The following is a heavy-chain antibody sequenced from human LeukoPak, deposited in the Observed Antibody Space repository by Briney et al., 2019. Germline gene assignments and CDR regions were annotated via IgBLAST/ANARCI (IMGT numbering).Heavy chain of an antibody. Sequence: GGSLRLSCAASGXTFSSYAMHWVRQAPGRGLEWVAAISHDESNKYYGDSVKGRFTISRDKSKNTLYLHMNSLRAEDTAVYYCARGSGSYWAPDYWGQGAPGHRLL. D-gene: IGHD1-26*01. CDR1: GXTFSSYA. J-gene: IGHJ4*02. V-gene: IGHV3-30-3*01. CDR2: ISHDESNK. CDR3: ARGSGSYWAPDY.